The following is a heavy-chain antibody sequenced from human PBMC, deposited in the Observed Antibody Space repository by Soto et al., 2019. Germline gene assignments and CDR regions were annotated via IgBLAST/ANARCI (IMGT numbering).Heavy chain of an antibody. D-gene: IGHD2-2*01. Sequence: SDTLSLTCSVSCFSISNSYWPLIRQPPLKCLAWIVYMFYSGSSTNYNPSLKSRVTLSVDTSKNQFSLKLSSVTAADTAVYYCARLGFCSSTDCYVNALDIWGQGTMVT. J-gene: IGHJ3*02. CDR2: MFYSGSST. V-gene: IGHV4-59*08. CDR3: ARLGFCSSTDCYVNALDI. CDR1: CFSISNSY.